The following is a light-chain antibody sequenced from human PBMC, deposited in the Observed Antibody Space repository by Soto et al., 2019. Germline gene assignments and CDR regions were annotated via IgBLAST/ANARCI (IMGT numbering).Light chain of an antibody. V-gene: IGKV3-11*01. CDR1: QSVSSY. J-gene: IGKJ1*01. Sequence: EIVLTQSPATLSLSPGERATLSCRASQSVSSYLAWYQQKPGQAPRLLIYDASNRATGIPARFSGSGSGTDFTLTIISLEPEDVAVYYCQQRSNWPPTFGQGTKVEIK. CDR2: DAS. CDR3: QQRSNWPPT.